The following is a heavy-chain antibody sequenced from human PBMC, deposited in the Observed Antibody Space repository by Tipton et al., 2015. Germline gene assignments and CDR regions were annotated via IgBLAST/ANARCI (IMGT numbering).Heavy chain of an antibody. J-gene: IGHJ4*02. Sequence: QVQLVQSGPEVKKPGASVKVSCKASGYTFTSYGISWVRQAPGQGLEWMGWISAYNGNTNYAQKLQGRVTMTTDTSTSTAYMELRSLRSDDTAVYYCARVDSLHYYDSATYDPTYIDYWGQGTLVTVSS. V-gene: IGHV1-18*01. CDR3: ARVDSLHYYDSATYDPTYIDY. CDR1: GYTFTSYG. D-gene: IGHD3-22*01. CDR2: ISAYNGNT.